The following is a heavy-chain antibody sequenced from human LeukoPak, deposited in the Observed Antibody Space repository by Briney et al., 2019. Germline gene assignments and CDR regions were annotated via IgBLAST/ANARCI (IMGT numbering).Heavy chain of an antibody. D-gene: IGHD6-19*01. Sequence: SETLSLTCPVSGASISSYYWSWIRQPPGKGLEWIGYIYYTGRTNYNPSLKSRVTISVDKSKSQFSLKLSSVTAADTAVYYCARGGTTVAGTFWFDPWGQGTLVTVSS. J-gene: IGHJ5*02. V-gene: IGHV4-59*12. CDR2: IYYTGRT. CDR1: GASISSYY. CDR3: ARGGTTVAGTFWFDP.